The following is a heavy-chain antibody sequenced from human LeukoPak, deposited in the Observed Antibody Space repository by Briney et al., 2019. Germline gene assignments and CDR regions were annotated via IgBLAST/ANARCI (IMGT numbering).Heavy chain of an antibody. J-gene: IGHJ4*02. CDR2: IYYSGST. Sequence: SETLSLTCTVSGGSISSYYWSWIRQPPGKGLEWIGYIYYSGSTNYNPSLKSRVTISVDTSKNQFSLKLSSVTAADTAVYYCARGLRIAAARVPLAPRFDYWGQGTLVTVSS. D-gene: IGHD6-13*01. V-gene: IGHV4-59*01. CDR3: ARGLRIAAARVPLAPRFDY. CDR1: GGSISSYY.